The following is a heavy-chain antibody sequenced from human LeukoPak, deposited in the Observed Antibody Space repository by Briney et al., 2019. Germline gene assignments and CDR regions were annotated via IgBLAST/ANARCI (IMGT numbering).Heavy chain of an antibody. D-gene: IGHD3/OR15-3a*01. Sequence: SETLSLTCTVSGVSISSSNSYWGWIRQPPGKGLEGIGSNYYSGNTYYNASLKSQVSITIDTSKNQFSLKLTSVTAADTAVYYCARQTGSGLFILPGGQGTLVTVSS. CDR2: NYYSGNT. CDR1: GVSISSSNSY. V-gene: IGHV4-39*01. CDR3: ARQTGSGLFILP. J-gene: IGHJ4*02.